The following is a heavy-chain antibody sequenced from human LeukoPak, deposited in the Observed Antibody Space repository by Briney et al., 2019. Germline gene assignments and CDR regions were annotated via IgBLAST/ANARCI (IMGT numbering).Heavy chain of an antibody. D-gene: IGHD3-16*01. V-gene: IGHV3-23*01. CDR2: ISGSGGST. CDR3: ARDPFWGDDAFDI. Sequence: GGSLRLSCEASGFTFSTYGINWVRQAPGKGLEWVSAISGSGGSTYYADSVKGRFTISRDNSKNTLYLQMNSLRAEDTAVYYCARDPFWGDDAFDIWGQGTMVTVSS. CDR1: GFTFSTYG. J-gene: IGHJ3*02.